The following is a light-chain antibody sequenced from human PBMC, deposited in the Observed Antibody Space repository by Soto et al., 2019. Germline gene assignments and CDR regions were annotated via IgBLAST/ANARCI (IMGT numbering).Light chain of an antibody. CDR3: ISYTSSSLYV. V-gene: IGLV2-14*03. CDR2: DVS. CDR1: SSDVGGYNY. Sequence: QSALTQPASVSGSPGQSITISCTGTSSDVGGYNYVSWYQQHPGKAPKLMIYDVSNRPSGVSNRFSGSKSGNTASLTISGLHAEDEAAYYCISYTSSSLYVFGTGTKLTVL. J-gene: IGLJ1*01.